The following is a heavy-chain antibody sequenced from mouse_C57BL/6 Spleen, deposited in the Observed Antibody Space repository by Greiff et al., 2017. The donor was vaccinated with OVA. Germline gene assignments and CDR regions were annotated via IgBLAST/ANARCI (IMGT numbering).Heavy chain of an antibody. CDR1: GYTFTSYW. D-gene: IGHD2-5*01. CDR2: IYPGSGST. V-gene: IGHV1-55*01. J-gene: IGHJ4*01. CDR3: ARSAYYSNPYAMDY. Sequence: QVHVKQPGAELVKPGASVKMSCKASGYTFTSYWITWVKQRPGQGLEWIGDIYPGSGSTNYNEKFKSKATLTVDTSSSTAYMQLSSLTSEDSAVYDCARSAYYSNPYAMDYWGQGTSVTVSS.